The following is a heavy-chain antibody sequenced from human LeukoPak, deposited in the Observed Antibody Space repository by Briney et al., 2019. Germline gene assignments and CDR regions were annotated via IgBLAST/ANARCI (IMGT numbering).Heavy chain of an antibody. D-gene: IGHD6-13*01. J-gene: IGHJ4*02. V-gene: IGHV3-7*01. CDR1: GFSFSGSW. CDR3: AKELRKAAATHWGFDY. CDR2: MNPDGSAI. Sequence: GGSLRLSCTASGFSFSGSWMSWVRQLPGKGLEWLADMNPDGSAIVYVDSVKGRFTVSRNNAKNSLYLQMYGLRAEDTAVYYCAKELRKAAATHWGFDYWGQGTLVTVSS.